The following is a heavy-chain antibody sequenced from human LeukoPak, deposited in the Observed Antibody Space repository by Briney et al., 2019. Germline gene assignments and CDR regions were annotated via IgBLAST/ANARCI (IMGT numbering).Heavy chain of an antibody. V-gene: IGHV3-15*01. Sequence: GGSLRLSCAAAGFTFSNAWVSWVRQAPGKGLEWVGRIKSKTDGGTTDYAAPVKGRFTISRDDSKNTLYLQMRSLKTEDTAVYYCTLQGYCRSTSCPDYYYYGVDVWGKGTTVTVSS. CDR3: TLQGYCRSTSCPDYYYYGVDV. J-gene: IGHJ6*04. D-gene: IGHD2-2*01. CDR2: IKSKTDGGTT. CDR1: GFTFSNAW.